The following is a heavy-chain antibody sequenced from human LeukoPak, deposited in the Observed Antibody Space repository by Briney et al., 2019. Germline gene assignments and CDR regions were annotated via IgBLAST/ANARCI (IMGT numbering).Heavy chain of an antibody. Sequence: ASVKVACKASGYTFTSYGISWVRQAPGQGLEWMGWISAYNGNTNYAQKLQGRVTMTTDTSTSTAYMELRSLRSDDTAVYYCARVLLPRLPADYWGQGTLVTVSS. J-gene: IGHJ4*02. CDR3: ARVLLPRLPADY. CDR1: GYTFTSYG. D-gene: IGHD2-15*01. CDR2: ISAYNGNT. V-gene: IGHV1-18*01.